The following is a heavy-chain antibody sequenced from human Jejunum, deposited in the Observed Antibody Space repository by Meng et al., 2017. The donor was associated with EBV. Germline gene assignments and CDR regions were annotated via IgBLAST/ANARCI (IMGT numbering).Heavy chain of an antibody. CDR3: ARNYRDY. CDR1: GFTFSNYW. D-gene: IGHD4-11*01. CDR2: ISGDGSTT. Sequence: EVQLVESXXXXVXXGGSLRLSCAASGFTFSNYWMHWVRQAPGKGLEWVSRISGDGSTTHYADSVKGRFTISRDNAKSTLYLQMNSLTAEDTAVYYCARNYRDYWGQGTLVTVSS. J-gene: IGHJ4*02. V-gene: IGHV3-74*01.